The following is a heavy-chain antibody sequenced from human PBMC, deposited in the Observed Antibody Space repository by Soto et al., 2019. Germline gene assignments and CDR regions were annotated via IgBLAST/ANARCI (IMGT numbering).Heavy chain of an antibody. V-gene: IGHV1-69*01. CDR3: ARAVIAVSCTGWWEF. Sequence: QVQLVQSGAEVKKPGSSVKVSCKASGGTFSSYAISWVRQAPGQGLEWMGGIIPIFGTANYAQKFQGRVTLTADESRSTAYMELSSLRSEDTALYYCARAVIAVSCTGWWEFWGQGPLVTVSS. CDR1: GGTFSSYA. J-gene: IGHJ1*01. D-gene: IGHD6-19*01. CDR2: IIPIFGTA.